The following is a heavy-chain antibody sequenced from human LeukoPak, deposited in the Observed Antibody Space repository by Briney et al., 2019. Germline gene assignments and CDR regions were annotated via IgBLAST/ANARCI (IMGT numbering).Heavy chain of an antibody. CDR2: INTNTGNP. CDR1: GYTFTSYA. V-gene: IGHV7-4-1*02. Sequence: ASVKVSCKASGYTFTSYAMNWVRQAPGQGLEWMGWINTNTGNPTYAQGFTGRFVFSLDTSVSTAYLQISSLKAEDTAVYYCARDLSYDYVWGSSYYYYYYGMDVWGQGTTVTVSS. CDR3: ARDLSYDYVWGSSYYYYYYGMDV. D-gene: IGHD3-16*01. J-gene: IGHJ6*02.